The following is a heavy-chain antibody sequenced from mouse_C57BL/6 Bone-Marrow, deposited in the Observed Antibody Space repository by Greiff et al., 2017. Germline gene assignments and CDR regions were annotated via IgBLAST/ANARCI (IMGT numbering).Heavy chain of an antibody. CDR1: GYAFTNYL. CDR2: INPGSGGT. V-gene: IGHV1-54*01. D-gene: IGHD1-1*01. Sequence: VQLQQSGAELVRPGTSVKVSCKASGYAFTNYLIEWVKQRPGQGLEWIGVINPGSGGTNYNEKFKGKATLTADKSSSTACMQHTSLTSEDSAVFFCARGDYYGSSSHFDVWGTGTTVTVSS. J-gene: IGHJ1*03. CDR3: ARGDYYGSSSHFDV.